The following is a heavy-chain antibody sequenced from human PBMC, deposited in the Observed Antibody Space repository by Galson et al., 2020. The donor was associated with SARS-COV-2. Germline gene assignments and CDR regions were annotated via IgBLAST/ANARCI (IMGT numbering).Heavy chain of an antibody. CDR1: GPSISSHY. V-gene: IGHV4-59*11. J-gene: IGHJ4*02. CDR2: IYYPGSPT. Sequence: SETLSLTCTVSGPSISSHYWGWIPQPPGKGLEWIGHIYYPGSPTNYNPSLKSRMTISIDTSKNQFSLQLSSVTAADTAVYYCAKIGSGEEGLEVYWGQGTLVTVSS. CDR3: AKIGSGEEGLEVY. D-gene: IGHD3-3*01.